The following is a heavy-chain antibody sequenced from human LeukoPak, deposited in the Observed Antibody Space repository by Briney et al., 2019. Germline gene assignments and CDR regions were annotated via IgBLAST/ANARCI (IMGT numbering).Heavy chain of an antibody. J-gene: IGHJ4*02. V-gene: IGHV1-8*01. Sequence: VASVKVSCKASGYTFTNYDINWVRQATGQGLEWLGWMSASSGNTGYAQKFQGRVSMTRATSITTAYLELSSLTFEDTAVYYCARTPPKGDIDYWGQGTLVTVFS. CDR3: ARTPPKGDIDY. CDR2: MSASSGNT. CDR1: GYTFTNYD. D-gene: IGHD2-21*02.